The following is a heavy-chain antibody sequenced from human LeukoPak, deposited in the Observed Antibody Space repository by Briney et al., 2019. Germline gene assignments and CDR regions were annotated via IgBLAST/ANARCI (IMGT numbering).Heavy chain of an antibody. J-gene: IGHJ6*03. V-gene: IGHV1-69*13. CDR1: GGTFSSYA. CDR3: ARGIAARRRYYYYYMDV. CDR2: IIPIFGTA. D-gene: IGHD6-6*01. Sequence: SVKVSCKASGGTFSSYAISWVRQAPGQGLEWMGGIIPIFGTANYAQKFQGRVTITADESTSTAYMELSSLRSEDTAVYYCARGIAARRRYYYYYMDVWGKGTTVTVSS.